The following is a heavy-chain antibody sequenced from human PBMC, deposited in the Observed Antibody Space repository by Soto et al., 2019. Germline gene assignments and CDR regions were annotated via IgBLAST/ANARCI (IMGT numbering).Heavy chain of an antibody. J-gene: IGHJ4*02. D-gene: IGHD5-18*01. V-gene: IGHV1-18*01. Sequence: QVQLVQSGAEVKKPGASVKVSCKASGYTFISYSIAWVRQAPGQGLEWLGWISTYNGNTNHAQTLQGRVTMTTDTSTSTAYLALQNLRSDDAAVYYCARSRGYSYGYGDYWGQGTLVSVSS. CDR1: GYTFISYS. CDR2: ISTYNGNT. CDR3: ARSRGYSYGYGDY.